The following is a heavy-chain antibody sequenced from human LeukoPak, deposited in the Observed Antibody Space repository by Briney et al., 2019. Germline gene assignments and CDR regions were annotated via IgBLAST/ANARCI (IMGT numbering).Heavy chain of an antibody. Sequence: GRSLRLSCAASGFTFSSYAMHWVRQAPGKGLEWVAVISYDGSNKYYADSVKGRFTISRDNSKNTLYLQMNSLRAEDTAVYYCARARVLRFLEWLLVYWGQGTLVTVSS. D-gene: IGHD3-3*01. CDR3: ARARVLRFLEWLLVY. CDR2: ISYDGSNK. CDR1: GFTFSSYA. V-gene: IGHV3-30*04. J-gene: IGHJ4*02.